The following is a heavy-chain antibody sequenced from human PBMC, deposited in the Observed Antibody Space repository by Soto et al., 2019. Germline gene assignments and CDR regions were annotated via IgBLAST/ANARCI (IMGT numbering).Heavy chain of an antibody. V-gene: IGHV5-51*01. CDR1: GYSFTSYW. CDR3: ARLPSGSGSYYNVYFDY. D-gene: IGHD3-10*01. Sequence: GESLKISCKGSGYSFTSYWIGWVRQMPGKGLEWMGIIYPGDSDTRYSPSFQGQVTISADKSISTAYLQWSSLKASDTAMYYCARLPSGSGSYYNVYFDYWGQGTLVTVSS. J-gene: IGHJ4*02. CDR2: IYPGDSDT.